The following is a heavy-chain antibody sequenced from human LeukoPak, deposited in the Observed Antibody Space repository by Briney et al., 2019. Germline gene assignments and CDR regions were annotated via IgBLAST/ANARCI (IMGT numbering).Heavy chain of an antibody. V-gene: IGHV1-18*01. Sequence: GASVKVSCKASGYTFASYGITWVRQAPGQGLEWMGWISANNGHTNYAQKLRDRVTMTADTSTNTGYLELRSLTSNDTAVYYCARSYFYDLWGQGTLVTVSS. CDR2: ISANNGHT. J-gene: IGHJ4*02. CDR3: ARSYFYDL. CDR1: GYTFASYG. D-gene: IGHD3-22*01.